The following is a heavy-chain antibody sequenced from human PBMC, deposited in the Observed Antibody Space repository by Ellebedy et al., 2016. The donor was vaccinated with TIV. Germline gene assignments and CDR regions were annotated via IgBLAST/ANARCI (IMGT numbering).Heavy chain of an antibody. CDR2: INPNSGGT. J-gene: IGHJ3*02. CDR3: ARGVADHDAFDI. CDR1: GYTFTGYY. Sequence: AASVKVSCKASGYTFTGYYMHWARQAFGQGLEWMGWINPNSGGTNYAQKFQGWVTMTRDTSISTAYMELSRLRSDDTAVYYCARGVADHDAFDIWGQGTMVTVSS. D-gene: IGHD6-19*01. V-gene: IGHV1-2*04.